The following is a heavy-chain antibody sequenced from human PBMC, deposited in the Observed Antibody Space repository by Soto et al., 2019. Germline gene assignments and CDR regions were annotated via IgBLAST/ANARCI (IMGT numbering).Heavy chain of an antibody. CDR1: GFTFSSYA. CDR2: ISGSGGST. CDR3: ARDKPWIQLWSFIFDY. J-gene: IGHJ4*02. V-gene: IGHV3-23*01. D-gene: IGHD5-18*01. Sequence: PGGSLRLSCAASGFTFSSYAMSWVRQAPGKGLEWVSAISGSGGSTYYADSVKGRFTISRDNSKNTLYLQMNSLRAEDTAVYYCARDKPWIQLWSFIFDYWGQGTLVTVSS.